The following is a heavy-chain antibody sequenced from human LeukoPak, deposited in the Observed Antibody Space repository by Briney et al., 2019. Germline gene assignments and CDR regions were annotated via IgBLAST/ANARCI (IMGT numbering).Heavy chain of an antibody. D-gene: IGHD2-2*01. V-gene: IGHV4-34*01. J-gene: IGHJ3*02. CDR1: GGSFSGYY. CDR3: ARDWNACSSTSCFNAFDI. Sequence: PSETLSLTCAVYGGSFSGYYWSWIRQPPGKGLEWIGEINHSGSTNYNPSLKSRVTISVDTSKNQFSLKLSSVTAADTAVYYCARDWNACSSTSCFNAFDIWGQGTMVTVSS. CDR2: INHSGST.